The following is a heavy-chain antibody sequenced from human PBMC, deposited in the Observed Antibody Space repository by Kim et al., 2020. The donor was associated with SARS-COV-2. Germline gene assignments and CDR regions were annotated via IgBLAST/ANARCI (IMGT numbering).Heavy chain of an antibody. CDR3: ARAIRLPVAFDI. CDR2: IYHSGST. Sequence: SETLSLTCAVSGGSISSGGYSWSWIRQPPGKGLEWIGYIYHSGSTYYNPSLKSRVTISVDRSKNQFSLKLSSVTAADTAVYYCARAIRLPVAFDIWGQGTMVTVSS. CDR1: GGSISSGGYS. D-gene: IGHD2-21*01. J-gene: IGHJ3*02. V-gene: IGHV4-30-2*01.